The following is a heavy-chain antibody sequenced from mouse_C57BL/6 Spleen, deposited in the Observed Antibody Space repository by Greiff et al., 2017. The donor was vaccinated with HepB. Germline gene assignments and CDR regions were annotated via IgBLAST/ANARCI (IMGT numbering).Heavy chain of an antibody. CDR1: GFTFSSYA. J-gene: IGHJ4*01. Sequence: EVKVVESGGGLVKPGGSLKLSCAASGFTFSSYAMSWVRQTPEKRLEWVATISDGGSYTYYPDNVKGRFTISRDNAKNNLYLQMSHLKSEDTAMYYCAREMDYGSSYDAMDYWGQGTSVTVSS. V-gene: IGHV5-4*01. CDR3: AREMDYGSSYDAMDY. CDR2: ISDGGSYT. D-gene: IGHD1-1*01.